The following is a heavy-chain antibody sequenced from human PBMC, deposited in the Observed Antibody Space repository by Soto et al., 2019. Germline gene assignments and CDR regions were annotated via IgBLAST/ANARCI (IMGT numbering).Heavy chain of an antibody. CDR2: IYYGGNT. D-gene: IGHD3-22*01. V-gene: IGHV4-39*07. CDR1: GVSINSNYF. Sequence: SETLSLTCAVSGVSINSNYFWGWIRQPPGRGLEWVGSIYYGGNTYYNPSLKSRVTISVDTSKNQFSLKLSSVTAADTAVYYCARGEYYDSSGYNVPLQGWSLGFGDRFNWFDPWGQGTLVTVSS. CDR3: ARGEYYDSSGYNVPLQGWSLGFGDRFNWFDP. J-gene: IGHJ5*02.